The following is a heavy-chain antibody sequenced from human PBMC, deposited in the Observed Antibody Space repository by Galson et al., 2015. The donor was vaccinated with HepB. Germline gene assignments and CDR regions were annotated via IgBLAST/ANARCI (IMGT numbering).Heavy chain of an antibody. CDR1: GDSINSYY. CDR3: ARDHHSYDSSGYLGI. J-gene: IGHJ1*01. D-gene: IGHD3-22*01. Sequence: ETLSLTCTVSGDSINSYYWTWIRQPPGKGLEWIGYVYSSGNTNYNPSLKSRVTISVDTSKNQFSLKLSSVTAADTAVYYCARDHHSYDSSGYLGIWGQGTLVTVSS. CDR2: VYSSGNT. V-gene: IGHV4-59*01.